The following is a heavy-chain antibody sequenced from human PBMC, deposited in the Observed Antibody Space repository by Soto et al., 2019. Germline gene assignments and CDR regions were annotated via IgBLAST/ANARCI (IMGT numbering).Heavy chain of an antibody. D-gene: IGHD3-22*01. Sequence: ASVKVSCKASGYTFTSYDINWVRQATGQGLEWMGWMNPNSGNTGYAQKFQGRVTMTRNTSISTAYMELSSLRAEDTAVYYCARDRVESGYPEYFQHWGQGTLVTVSS. CDR1: GYTFTSYD. CDR3: ARDRVESGYPEYFQH. CDR2: MNPNSGNT. V-gene: IGHV1-8*01. J-gene: IGHJ1*01.